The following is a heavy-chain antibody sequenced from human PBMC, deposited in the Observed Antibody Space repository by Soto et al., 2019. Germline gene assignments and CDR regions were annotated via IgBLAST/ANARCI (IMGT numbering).Heavy chain of an antibody. CDR3: AREGTAMVYNWFAP. Sequence: SVKVSCKASGGTFSSYAISWVRQAPGQGLEWMGGIIPIFGTANYAQKFQGRVTITADESTSTAYMELSSLRSEDTAVYYCAREGTAMVYNWFAPWGQGTLVTVSS. CDR1: GGTFSSYA. V-gene: IGHV1-69*13. D-gene: IGHD5-18*01. CDR2: IIPIFGTA. J-gene: IGHJ5*02.